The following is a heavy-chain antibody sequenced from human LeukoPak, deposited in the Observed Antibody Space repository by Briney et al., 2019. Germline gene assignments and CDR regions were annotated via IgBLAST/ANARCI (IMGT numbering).Heavy chain of an antibody. CDR2: INHSGST. J-gene: IGHJ4*02. V-gene: IGHV4-34*01. CDR1: GGSFSGYY. D-gene: IGHD3-10*01. Sequence: SETLSLTCAVYGGSFSGYYWSWIRQPPGKGLEWIGEINHSGSTNYNPSLKSRVTISVDTSKNQFSLKLSSVTAADTAVYYCARGRITMVRGVITVFFDYWGQGTLVTVSS. CDR3: ARGRITMVRGVITVFFDY.